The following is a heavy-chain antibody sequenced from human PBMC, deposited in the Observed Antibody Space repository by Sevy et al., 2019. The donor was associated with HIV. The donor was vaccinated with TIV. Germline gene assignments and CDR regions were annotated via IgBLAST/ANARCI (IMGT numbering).Heavy chain of an antibody. CDR2: IGGRDSST. J-gene: IGHJ3*01. V-gene: IGHV3-23*01. D-gene: IGHD1-26*01. CDR3: AKVTLWELLAAHDAFDV. CDR1: GFSFSGYV. Sequence: GGSLRLSCAASGFSFSGYVMNWVRQAPGKGLEWVSSIGGRDSSTYYADSVRGRFIISRDNSGNTLYLQMNGLRAEDTAVYYCAKVTLWELLAAHDAFDVWGQGTMVTVSS.